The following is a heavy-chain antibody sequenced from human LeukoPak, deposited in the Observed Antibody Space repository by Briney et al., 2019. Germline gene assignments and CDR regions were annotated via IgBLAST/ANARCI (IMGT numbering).Heavy chain of an antibody. J-gene: IGHJ4*02. CDR3: ARSPRSMVRGVITHDY. D-gene: IGHD3-10*01. CDR1: GFTFSSYS. V-gene: IGHV3-21*01. CDR2: ISSSSSYI. Sequence: GGSLRLSCAASGFTFSSYSMNWVRQAPGKGLEWVSSISSSSSYIYYAASVKGRFTISRGNAKNSLYLQMNSLRAEDTAVYYCARSPRSMVRGVITHDYWGQGTLVTVSS.